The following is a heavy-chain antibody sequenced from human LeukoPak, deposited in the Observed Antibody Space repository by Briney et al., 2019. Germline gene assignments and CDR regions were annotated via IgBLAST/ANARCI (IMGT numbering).Heavy chain of an antibody. D-gene: IGHD3-16*01. V-gene: IGHV1-69*05. Sequence: GASVKVSCKASGGTFSSYAISWVRQAPGQGLEWMGGIIPIFGTANYAQKFQGRVTMTRDMSTSTVYMELSSLRSEDTAVYYCARARGELVFTYIYPHFDYWGQGTLVTVSS. J-gene: IGHJ4*02. CDR2: IIPIFGTA. CDR1: GGTFSSYA. CDR3: ARARGELVFTYIYPHFDY.